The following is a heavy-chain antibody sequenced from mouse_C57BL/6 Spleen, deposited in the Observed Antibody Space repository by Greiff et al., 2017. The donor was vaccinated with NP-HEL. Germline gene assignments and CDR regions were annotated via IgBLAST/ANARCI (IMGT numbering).Heavy chain of an antibody. V-gene: IGHV1-4*01. CDR2: INPSSGYT. CDR3: ARTHER. CDR1: GYTFTSYT. Sequence: VQLKESGAELARPGASVKMSCKASGYTFTSYTMHWVKQRPGQGLEWIGYINPSSGYTKYNQKFKDKATLTADKSSSTAYMQLSSLTSEDSAGYYGARTHERWGQGTTLTVSS. J-gene: IGHJ2*01.